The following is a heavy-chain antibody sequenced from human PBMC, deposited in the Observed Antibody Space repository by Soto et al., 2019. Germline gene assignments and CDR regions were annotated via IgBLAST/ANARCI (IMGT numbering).Heavy chain of an antibody. J-gene: IGHJ4*02. V-gene: IGHV1-3*01. CDR3: ARQGTSRGSDYAAFDF. CDR1: GYAFSSYA. D-gene: IGHD3-10*01. CDR2: INAGYGNT. Sequence: ASVKVSCKASGYAFSSYAMHWVLQAPGQRLEWMGWINAGYGNTKSSQKFQDRVTISRDTSASTAYLQWSSLEAADTAIYYCARQGTSRGSDYAAFDFWGPGTLVTVSS.